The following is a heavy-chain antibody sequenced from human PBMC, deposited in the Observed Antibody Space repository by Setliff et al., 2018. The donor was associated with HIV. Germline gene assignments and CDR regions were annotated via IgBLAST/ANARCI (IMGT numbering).Heavy chain of an antibody. Sequence: ASVKVSCKSSGYIFTTHYIHWVRQAPGQGIEWMGMSNPSSRTTIYAQKFRGRMTLTKDKSTTTDYMELSSLRSDDTAVYYRARGGRVDESRGYYYPLMYWGQGTLVTVSS. D-gene: IGHD3-22*01. V-gene: IGHV1-46*01. CDR3: ARGGRVDESRGYYYPLMY. J-gene: IGHJ4*02. CDR2: SNPSSRTT. CDR1: GYIFTTHY.